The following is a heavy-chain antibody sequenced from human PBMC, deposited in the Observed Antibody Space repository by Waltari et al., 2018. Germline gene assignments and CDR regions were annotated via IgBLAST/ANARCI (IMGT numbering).Heavy chain of an antibody. CDR1: GFTFSNYD. CDR3: AKVRSGSYSPFDY. V-gene: IGHV3-30*02. J-gene: IGHJ4*02. D-gene: IGHD1-26*01. CDR2: IRYDGSNK. Sequence: QVQLVESGGGVVQPGGFLKLSCAASGFTFSNYDMHWVRQAPGKGLEWVAFIRYDGSNKYYADSVRGRFTISRDNSKNTLYLQMNSLRAEDTAVYYCAKVRSGSYSPFDYWGQGTLVTVSS.